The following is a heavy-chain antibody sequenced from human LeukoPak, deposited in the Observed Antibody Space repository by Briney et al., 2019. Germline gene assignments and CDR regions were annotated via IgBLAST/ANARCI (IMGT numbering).Heavy chain of an antibody. CDR2: INHSGST. D-gene: IGHD3-9*01. Sequence: PSETLSLTCTVSGGSISSYYWSWIRQPPGKGLEWIGEINHSGSTNYNPSLKSRVTISVDTSKNQFSLKLSSVTAADTAVYYCARIRVRYFDWLAPGPYYYYGMDVWGQGTTVTVSS. CDR1: GGSISSYY. V-gene: IGHV4-34*01. CDR3: ARIRVRYFDWLAPGPYYYYGMDV. J-gene: IGHJ6*02.